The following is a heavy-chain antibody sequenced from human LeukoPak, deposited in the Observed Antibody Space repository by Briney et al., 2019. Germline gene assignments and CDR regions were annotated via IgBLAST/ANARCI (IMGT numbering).Heavy chain of an antibody. J-gene: IGHJ4*02. Sequence: GGSLRPSRAASQFTFGDYGMVWVRQAPGKGLEWVSGISWNGDENTYADSVKGRFTISREDAKNSLYLQMNSLRAEDTALYYCARDNWGPDHWGQGTLVTVSS. V-gene: IGHV3-20*04. D-gene: IGHD7-27*01. CDR3: ARDNWGPDH. CDR2: ISWNGDEN. CDR1: QFTFGDYG.